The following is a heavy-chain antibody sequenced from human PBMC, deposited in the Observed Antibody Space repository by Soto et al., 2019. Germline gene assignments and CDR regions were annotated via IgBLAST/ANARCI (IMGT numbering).Heavy chain of an antibody. CDR3: ARENGTRRAVAGGYYFDY. Sequence: QVQLVQSGAEVKKPGSSVKVSCKASGGTFSSYAISWVRQAPGQGLEWMGGIIPIFGTANYAQKFQGRVTITADESTSTAYMELSSLRSEDTAVYYCARENGTRRAVAGGYYFDYWGQGTLVTVSS. J-gene: IGHJ4*02. CDR1: GGTFSSYA. D-gene: IGHD6-19*01. CDR2: IIPIFGTA. V-gene: IGHV1-69*12.